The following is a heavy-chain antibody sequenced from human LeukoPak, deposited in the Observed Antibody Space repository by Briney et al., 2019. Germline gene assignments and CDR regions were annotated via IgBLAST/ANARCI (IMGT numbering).Heavy chain of an antibody. CDR3: ARHVSSGWPYYYYYMDV. J-gene: IGHJ6*03. V-gene: IGHV1-2*02. Sequence: ASVKVSCKASGYTFTGYYMHWVRQAPGQGLEWMGWINPNSGGTNYAQKFQGRVTMTRDTSISTAYMELSRLRSDDTAMYYCARHVSSGWPYYYYYMDVWGKGTTVTVSS. CDR1: GYTFTGYY. CDR2: INPNSGGT. D-gene: IGHD6-19*01.